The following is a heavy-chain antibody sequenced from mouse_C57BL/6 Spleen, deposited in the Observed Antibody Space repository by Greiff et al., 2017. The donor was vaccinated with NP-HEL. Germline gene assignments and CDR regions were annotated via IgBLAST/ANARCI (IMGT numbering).Heavy chain of an antibody. CDR2: INPGSGGT. J-gene: IGHJ2*01. CDR3: AAGGSYYFDY. Sequence: VQLQQSGAELVRPGTSVKVSCKASGYAFTNYLIEWVKQRPGQGLEWIGVINPGSGGTNYNEKFKGKATLTADKSASTAYMQLSSLTSEDSAVYCCAAGGSYYFDYWGQGTTLTVSA. V-gene: IGHV1-54*01. CDR1: GYAFTNYL. D-gene: IGHD4-1*01.